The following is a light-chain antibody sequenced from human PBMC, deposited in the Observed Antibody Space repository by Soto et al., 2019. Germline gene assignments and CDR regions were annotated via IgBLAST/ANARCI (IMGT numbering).Light chain of an antibody. Sequence: DIQMTQSPSSLSASVGESVTITCRASQDINNFLAWFQQKPGKAPKSLIFAASSLHSGVPSRFSGSGSWTDFTLTISSLQAEDFGTYYCQQYDGYPQTFGHGTRLEIK. V-gene: IGKV1-16*01. CDR1: QDINNF. J-gene: IGKJ5*01. CDR3: QQYDGYPQT. CDR2: AAS.